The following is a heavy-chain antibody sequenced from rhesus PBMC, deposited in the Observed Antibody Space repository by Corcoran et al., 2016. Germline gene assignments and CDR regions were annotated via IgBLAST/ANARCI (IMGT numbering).Heavy chain of an antibody. CDR3: VRDWALYCDTSGCSFDD. Sequence: QVTLQQWGEGLVKPSETLSLTCAVYVGSVSNYYLSWILQPPGKGLEWIGNIDGHMAGTNYNPSLRSRVTISRDTSRNQVSLKLTSVTAADTALYYCVRDWALYCDTSGCSFDDWGQGVLVIVSS. J-gene: IGHJ4*01. CDR2: IDGHMAGT. D-gene: IGHD2-21*01. V-gene: IGHV4-81*01. CDR1: VGSVSNYY.